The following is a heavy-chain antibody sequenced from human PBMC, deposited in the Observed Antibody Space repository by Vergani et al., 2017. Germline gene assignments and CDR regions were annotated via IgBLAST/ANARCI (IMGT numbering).Heavy chain of an antibody. CDR2: IYHSGST. CDR3: ARGRYYGSGSASGFDP. D-gene: IGHD3-10*01. J-gene: IGHJ5*02. Sequence: QLQLQESGSGLVKPSQTLSLTCAVSGGSISSGGYSWSWIRQPPGKGLEWIGYIYHSGSTYYNPSLKSRVTISVDMSKNQFSLKLSSVTAADTAVYYCARGRYYGSGSASGFDPWGQGTLVTVSS. V-gene: IGHV4-30-2*01. CDR1: GGSISSGGYS.